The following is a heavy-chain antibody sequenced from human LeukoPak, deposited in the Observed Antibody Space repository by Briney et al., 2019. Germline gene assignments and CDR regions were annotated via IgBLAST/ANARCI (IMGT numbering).Heavy chain of an antibody. CDR3: ARDRASSGWYSVDY. CDR1: GFTFSSYA. V-gene: IGHV3-30*04. CDR2: ISYDGSNK. Sequence: PGGSLRLSCAASGFTFSSYAMHWVRQAPGKGLEWVAVISYDGSNKYYADSVKGRFTISRDNSKNTLHLQMNSLRAEDTAVYYCARDRASSGWYSVDYWGQGTLVTVSS. J-gene: IGHJ4*02. D-gene: IGHD6-19*01.